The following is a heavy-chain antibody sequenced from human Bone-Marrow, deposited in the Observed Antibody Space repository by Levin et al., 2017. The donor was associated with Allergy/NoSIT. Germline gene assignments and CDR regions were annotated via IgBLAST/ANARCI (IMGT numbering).Heavy chain of an antibody. CDR3: ATDDCSSTSCLVFQH. V-gene: IGHV1-24*01. CDR2: FDPEDGET. Sequence: ASVKVSCKVSGYTLTELSMHWVRQAPGKGLEWMGGFDPEDGETIYAQKFQGRVTMTEDTSTDTAYMELSSLRSEDTAVYYCATDDCSSTSCLVFQHWGQGTLVTVSS. D-gene: IGHD2-2*01. J-gene: IGHJ1*01. CDR1: GYTLTELS.